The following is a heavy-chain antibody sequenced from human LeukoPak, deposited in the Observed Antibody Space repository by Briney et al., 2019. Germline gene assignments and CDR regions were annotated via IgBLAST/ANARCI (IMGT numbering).Heavy chain of an antibody. CDR2: ISAGSTYM. CDR1: GFGFSTYN. V-gene: IGHV3-21*06. J-gene: IGHJ4*02. CDR3: ARAGLYSTSGLEY. Sequence: GGSLRLSCAVSGFGFSTYNMNWVRQAPGKGLGWVSAISAGSTYMYYADSVKGRFTISRDNAKNSLYLQMDNLRADDTAVYYCARAGLYSTSGLEYWGQGTLVTVSS. D-gene: IGHD2-2*01.